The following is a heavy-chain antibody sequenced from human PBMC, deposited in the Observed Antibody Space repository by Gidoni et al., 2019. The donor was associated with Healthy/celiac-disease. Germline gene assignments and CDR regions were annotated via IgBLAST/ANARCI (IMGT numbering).Heavy chain of an antibody. D-gene: IGHD1-26*01. V-gene: IGHV3-23*01. CDR1: GFTFSSYA. CDR3: AKFYKWVLPY. J-gene: IGHJ4*02. Sequence: EVQLLESGGGGVQPGGARRLSWAASGFTFSSYAMSWFRPAPGKGLALFSAISCSGGIASYADSVKVRFTISRDNSKITLYLQMNSLRAEDTAVYYCAKFYKWVLPYWGQGTLVTVSS. CDR2: ISCSGGIA.